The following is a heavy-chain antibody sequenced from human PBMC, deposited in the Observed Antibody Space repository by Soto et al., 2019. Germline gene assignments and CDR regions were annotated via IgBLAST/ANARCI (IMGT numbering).Heavy chain of an antibody. J-gene: IGHJ4*02. CDR2: ISVSGGGT. CDR3: AKGSWDTGTYYYFDY. CDR1: GFTFTNYA. D-gene: IGHD1-26*01. Sequence: GGSLTLSCPASGFTFTNYAMSWVRQAPGNGLEWVSTISVSGGGTYYADSVEGRFTISRDTSKNTLDLQMNSLRAEDTAVYYCAKGSWDTGTYYYFDYWGQGTLVTVSS. V-gene: IGHV3-23*01.